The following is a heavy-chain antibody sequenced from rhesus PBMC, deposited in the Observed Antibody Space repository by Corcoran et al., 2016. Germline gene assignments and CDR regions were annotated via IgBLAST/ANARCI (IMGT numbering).Heavy chain of an antibody. CDR1: GGSISSNS. J-gene: IGHJ4*01. CDR2: FSGSGGST. Sequence: QLQLQESGPGLVKPSETLSLTCAVSGGSISSNSWRWIRQPPGKGLEGIGRFSGSGGSTDYNPSLKSRVTISTDTSKNQFSLKLSSVTAADTAVYYCARNSAGKTFDYWGQGVLVTVSS. V-gene: IGHV4-173*01. D-gene: IGHD1-44*01. CDR3: ARNSAGKTFDY.